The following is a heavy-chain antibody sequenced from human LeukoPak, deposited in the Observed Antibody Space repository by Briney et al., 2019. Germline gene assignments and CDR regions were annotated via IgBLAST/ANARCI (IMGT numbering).Heavy chain of an antibody. J-gene: IGHJ4*02. CDR1: GGSISSYY. V-gene: IGHV4-59*08. CDR2: IYYTGST. D-gene: IGHD6-13*01. Sequence: TSETLSLTCTVSGGSISSYYWSWIRQPPGKGLEWIGYIYYTGSTKYNASLKSRVTISVDTSKNQFSLKLSSVTAADTAVYYCARLRPSIGAAGTFDSWGQGTLVTVSS. CDR3: ARLRPSIGAAGTFDS.